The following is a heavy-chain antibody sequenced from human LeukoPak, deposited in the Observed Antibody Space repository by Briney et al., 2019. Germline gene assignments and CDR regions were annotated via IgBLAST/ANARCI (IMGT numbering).Heavy chain of an antibody. J-gene: IGHJ4*02. Sequence: GGSLRLSCAASGFTFSSYAMHWVRQAPGKGLEWVAVISYDGSNKYYADSVKGRSTISRDNSKNTLYLQMNSLRAEDTAVYYCARDATTVLVFDYWGQGTLVTVSS. CDR2: ISYDGSNK. D-gene: IGHD4-11*01. CDR3: ARDATTVLVFDY. CDR1: GFTFSSYA. V-gene: IGHV3-30-3*01.